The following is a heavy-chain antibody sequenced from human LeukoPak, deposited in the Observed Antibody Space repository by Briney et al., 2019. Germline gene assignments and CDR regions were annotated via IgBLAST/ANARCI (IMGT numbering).Heavy chain of an antibody. CDR2: IYHSGST. CDR1: GYSISSGYY. V-gene: IGHV4-38-2*02. J-gene: IGHJ4*02. Sequence: PSETLSLTRAVSGYSISSGYYWGWIRQPPGKGLEWIGSIYHSGSTYYNPSLKSRVTISVDTSKNQFSLKLSSVTAADTAVYYCARDYDSSGYSVGYWGQGTLVTVSS. D-gene: IGHD3-22*01. CDR3: ARDYDSSGYSVGY.